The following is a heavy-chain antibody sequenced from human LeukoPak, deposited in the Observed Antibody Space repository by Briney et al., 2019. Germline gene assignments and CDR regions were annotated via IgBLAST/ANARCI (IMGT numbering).Heavy chain of an antibody. Sequence: GGSLRLSCAASGFTFSSYAMSWVRQAPGKGLEWVSAISGSGGSTYYADSVKGRFTISRDNSKNTLYLQMNSLRAEDTAVYYCARHDSSGYYLFDYWDQGTLVTVSS. CDR3: ARHDSSGYYLFDY. CDR2: ISGSGGST. V-gene: IGHV3-23*01. D-gene: IGHD3-22*01. J-gene: IGHJ4*02. CDR1: GFTFSSYA.